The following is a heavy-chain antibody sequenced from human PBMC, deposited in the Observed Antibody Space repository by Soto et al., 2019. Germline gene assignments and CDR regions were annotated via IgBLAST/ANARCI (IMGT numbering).Heavy chain of an antibody. CDR1: GYTFTSYG. CDR3: ARRDSSGFMLNEDAFDI. CDR2: ISAYNGNT. J-gene: IGHJ3*02. Sequence: ASVKVSCKASGYTFTSYGISWVRQAPGQGLEWMGWISAYNGNTNYAQKLQGRVTMTTDTSTSTAYMELRSLRSDDTAVYYCARRDSSGFMLNEDAFDIWGQGTMVTVSS. D-gene: IGHD6-19*01. V-gene: IGHV1-18*01.